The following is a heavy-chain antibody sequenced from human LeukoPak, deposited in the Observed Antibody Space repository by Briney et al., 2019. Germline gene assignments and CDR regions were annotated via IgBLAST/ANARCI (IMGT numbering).Heavy chain of an antibody. CDR3: ARGYFDSSGQPSDAGY. CDR1: GYTLTGYL. J-gene: IGHJ4*02. V-gene: IGHV1-2*02. CDR2: ISPNSGGT. D-gene: IGHD3-22*01. Sequence: GASVKVSCKASGYTLTGYLMHWVRQAPGQGLEWMGWISPNSGGTDYAQQFQGRVTMTRDTSTSTAYMELNWLRSDDAAVYYCARGYFDSSGQPSDAGYWGQGTLVTVSS.